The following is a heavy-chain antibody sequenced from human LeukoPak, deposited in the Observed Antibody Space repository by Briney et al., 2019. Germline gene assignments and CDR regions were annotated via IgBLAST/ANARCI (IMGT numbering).Heavy chain of an antibody. Sequence: PGGSLRLSCAASGFTFTNYWMSWVRQAPGKGLEWVANIKQDGSAKDYVDSVKGRFTISRDNAKNSLYLQMNSLRAEDTAVYYCARGDGGSWGQGTLVTVSS. CDR3: ARGDGGS. CDR1: GFTFTNYW. CDR2: IKQDGSAK. J-gene: IGHJ5*02. V-gene: IGHV3-7*04. D-gene: IGHD3-3*01.